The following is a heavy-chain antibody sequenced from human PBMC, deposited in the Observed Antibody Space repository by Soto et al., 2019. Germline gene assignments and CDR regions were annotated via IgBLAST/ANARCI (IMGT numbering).Heavy chain of an antibody. Sequence: GGSLRLSCAASGFTFSSYSMNWVRQAPGKGLEWVSYISSSSSTIYYADSVKGRFTISRDNAKNSLYLQMNSLRDEDTAVYYCARDRGTVTYYYYGMDVWGQGTTVTVSS. V-gene: IGHV3-48*02. D-gene: IGHD4-4*01. CDR3: ARDRGTVTYYYYGMDV. CDR1: GFTFSSYS. J-gene: IGHJ6*02. CDR2: ISSSSSTI.